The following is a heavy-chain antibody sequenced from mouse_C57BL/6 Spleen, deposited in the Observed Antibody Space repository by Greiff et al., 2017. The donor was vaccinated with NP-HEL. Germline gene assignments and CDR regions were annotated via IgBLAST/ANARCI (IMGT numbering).Heavy chain of an antibody. CDR2: IYPGDGDT. J-gene: IGHJ4*01. Sequence: QVQLKQSGPELVKPGASVKISCKASGYAFSSSWMNWVKQRPGKGLEWIGRIYPGDGDTNYNGKFKGQATLTADKSSSTAYMQLSSLTSDDAAVYFCAKDSSGYHYAMDYWGQGTSVTVSS. CDR3: AKDSSGYHYAMDY. CDR1: GYAFSSSW. V-gene: IGHV1-82*01. D-gene: IGHD3-2*02.